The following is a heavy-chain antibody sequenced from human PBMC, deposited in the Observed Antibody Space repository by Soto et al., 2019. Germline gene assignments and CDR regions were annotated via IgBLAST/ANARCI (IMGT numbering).Heavy chain of an antibody. CDR1: GYTFTSYG. D-gene: IGHD3-10*01. J-gene: IGHJ6*02. Sequence: AASVKVSCKASGYTFTSYGISWVRQAPGQGLEWMGWISAYNGNTNYAQKLQGRVTMTTDTSTSTAYMELRSLRSDDTAVYYCASASPLRWFGENGYGMDVWGQGTTVTVSS. CDR2: ISAYNGNT. CDR3: ASASPLRWFGENGYGMDV. V-gene: IGHV1-18*04.